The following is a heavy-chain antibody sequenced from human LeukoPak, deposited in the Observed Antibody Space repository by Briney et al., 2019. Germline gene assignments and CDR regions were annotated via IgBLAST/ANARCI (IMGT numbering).Heavy chain of an antibody. CDR2: INSDGSST. CDR1: GSTFSSYW. Sequence: GGSLRLSCAASGSTFSSYWMHWVRQAPGKGLVWVSRINSDGSSTSYADSVKGRFTISRDNAKNTLYLQMNSLRAEDTAVYYCARETSFYYYYGMDVWGQGTTVTVSS. V-gene: IGHV3-74*01. J-gene: IGHJ6*02. D-gene: IGHD2-15*01. CDR3: ARETSFYYYYGMDV.